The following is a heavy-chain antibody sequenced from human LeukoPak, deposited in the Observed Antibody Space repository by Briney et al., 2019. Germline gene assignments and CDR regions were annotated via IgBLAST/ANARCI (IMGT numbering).Heavy chain of an antibody. Sequence: PGGSLRLSCAASGFTFSSYSMNWVRQAPGKGLEWVSYISSSSSTIYYADSVKGRFPISRDNAKNSLYLQMNSLRDEDTAVYYCARDRYFDWLLSSDYWGQGTLVTVSS. V-gene: IGHV3-48*02. D-gene: IGHD3-9*01. CDR1: GFTFSSYS. CDR3: ARDRYFDWLLSSDY. CDR2: ISSSSSTI. J-gene: IGHJ4*02.